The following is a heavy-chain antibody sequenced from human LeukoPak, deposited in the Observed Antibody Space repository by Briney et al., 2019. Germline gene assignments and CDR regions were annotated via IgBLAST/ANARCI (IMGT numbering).Heavy chain of an antibody. D-gene: IGHD3-10*01. J-gene: IGHJ6*02. CDR1: GYTFTSYG. CDR2: IRAYNGNT. V-gene: IGHV1-18*01. Sequence: ASVKVSCKASGYTFTSYGISWVRQAPGQGLEWMGWIRAYNGNTNYAQKLQGRVTMTTDTSTSTAYMELRSLRSDDTAVYYCARDRGYYYYYGMDVWGQGTTVTVSS. CDR3: ARDRGYYYYYGMDV.